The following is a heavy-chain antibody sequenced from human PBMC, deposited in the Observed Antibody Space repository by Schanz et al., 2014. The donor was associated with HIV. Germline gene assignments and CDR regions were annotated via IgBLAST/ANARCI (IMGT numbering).Heavy chain of an antibody. CDR2: INSDGSST. V-gene: IGHV3-74*02. J-gene: IGHJ4*02. D-gene: IGHD6-19*01. Sequence: EVQMLESGGGSVQPGGSLRLSCAASGSTFSSYWMHWVRQAPGKGLVWVSRINSDGSSTNYADSVKGRLTISRDNAKNTLYLQMNSLRVEDTAVYYCAKMARSVAANTNFDYWGQGTLVTVSS. CDR3: AKMARSVAANTNFDY. CDR1: GSTFSSYW.